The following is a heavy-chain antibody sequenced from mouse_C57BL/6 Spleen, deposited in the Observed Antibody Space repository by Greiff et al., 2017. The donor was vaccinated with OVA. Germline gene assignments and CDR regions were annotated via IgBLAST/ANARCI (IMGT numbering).Heavy chain of an antibody. CDR3: ARGTYGNFFFAY. D-gene: IGHD2-1*01. CDR1: GYTFTDYY. CDR2: INPNNGGT. V-gene: IGHV1-26*01. J-gene: IGHJ3*01. Sequence: VQLQQSGPELVKPGASVKISCKASGYTFTDYYMNWVKQSHGKSLEWIGDINPNNGGTSYNQKFKGKATLTVDKSSSTAYMELRSLTSEDSAVYYCARGTYGNFFFAYWGQGTLDTVSA.